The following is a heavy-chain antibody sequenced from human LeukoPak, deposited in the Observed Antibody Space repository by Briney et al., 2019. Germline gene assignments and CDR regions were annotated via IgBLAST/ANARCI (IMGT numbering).Heavy chain of an antibody. CDR3: ARDSRPDRYYYGMDV. CDR2: IIPILGIA. J-gene: IGHJ6*02. CDR1: GGTFGSYA. D-gene: IGHD1-14*01. V-gene: IGHV1-69*04. Sequence: SVKVSCKASGGTFGSYAISWVRQAPGQGLEWMGRIIPILGIANYAQKFQGRVTITADKSTSTAYMELSSLRSEDTAVYYCARDSRPDRYYYGMDVWGQGTTVTVSS.